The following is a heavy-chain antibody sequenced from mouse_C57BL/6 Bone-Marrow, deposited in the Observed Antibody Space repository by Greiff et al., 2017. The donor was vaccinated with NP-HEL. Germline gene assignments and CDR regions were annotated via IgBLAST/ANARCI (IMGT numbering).Heavy chain of an antibody. CDR1: GFTFTDYY. Sequence: EVQVVESGGGLVQPGGSLSLSCAASGFTFTDYYMSWVRQPPGKALEWLGFIRNKANGYTTEYSASVQGRFTISRDNSQSILYLQMNALRAEDSATYYCARSRYDGYYDAMDYWGQGTSVTVSS. D-gene: IGHD2-3*01. J-gene: IGHJ4*01. CDR3: ARSRYDGYYDAMDY. CDR2: IRNKANGYTT. V-gene: IGHV7-3*01.